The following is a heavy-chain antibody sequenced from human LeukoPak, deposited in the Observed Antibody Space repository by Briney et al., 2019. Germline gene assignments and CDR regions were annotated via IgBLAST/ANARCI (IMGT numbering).Heavy chain of an antibody. D-gene: IGHD3-9*01. V-gene: IGHV3-23*01. J-gene: IGHJ5*02. CDR2: ISGSGGST. CDR3: AKDPQVLRYFDWFLGFDP. CDR1: GFTFSSYA. Sequence: PGGSLRLSCAASGFTFSSYAMSWVRQAPGKGLEWVSAISGSGGSTYYADSVKGRFTISRDNSKNTLYLQMNSLRAEDTAVYYCAKDPQVLRYFDWFLGFDPWGQGTLVTVSS.